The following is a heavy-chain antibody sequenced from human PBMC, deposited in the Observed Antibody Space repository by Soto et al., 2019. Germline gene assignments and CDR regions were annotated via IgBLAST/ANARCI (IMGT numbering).Heavy chain of an antibody. CDR1: GFTFSDYY. J-gene: IGHJ6*02. V-gene: IGHV3-11*06. CDR2: ISSSSSYT. CDR3: ARDPGYCSSTSCYTRPFYYYYGMDV. Sequence: ESGGGLVKPGGSLRLSCAASGFTFSDYYMSWIRQAPGKGLEWVSYISSSSSYTNYADSVKGRFTISRDNAKNSLYLQMNSLRAEDTAVYYCARDPGYCSSTSCYTRPFYYYYGMDVWGQGTTVTVSS. D-gene: IGHD2-2*02.